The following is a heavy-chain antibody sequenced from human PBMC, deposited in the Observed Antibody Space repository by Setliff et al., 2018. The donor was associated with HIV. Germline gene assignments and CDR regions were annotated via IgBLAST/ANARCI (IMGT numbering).Heavy chain of an antibody. CDR1: GFAFSTYA. CDR2: ISGSGGST. CDR3: AITDGYMLYSYYYGMDV. D-gene: IGHD5-12*01. V-gene: IGHV3-23*01. Sequence: PGGSLRLSCTASGFAFSTYAMSWVRQAPGKGLEWVSVISGSGGSTYYADSVKGRFTISRDNSKNTLYLQMNSLRAEDTAVYYCAITDGYMLYSYYYGMDVWGQGTTVTVSS. J-gene: IGHJ6*02.